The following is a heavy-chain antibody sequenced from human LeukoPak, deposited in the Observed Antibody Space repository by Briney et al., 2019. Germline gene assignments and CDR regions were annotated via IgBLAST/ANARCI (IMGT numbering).Heavy chain of an antibody. CDR1: GGTFSSYA. CDR3: ARDHLDFWSGYNYFDY. D-gene: IGHD3-3*01. CDR2: IIPIFGTA. J-gene: IGHJ4*02. V-gene: IGHV1-69*01. Sequence: SVKVSCKASGGTFSSYAISWVRQAPGQGLEWMEGIIPIFGTANYAQKFQGRVTITADESTSTAYMELSSLRSDDTAMYYCARDHLDFWSGYNYFDYWGQGTLVTVSS.